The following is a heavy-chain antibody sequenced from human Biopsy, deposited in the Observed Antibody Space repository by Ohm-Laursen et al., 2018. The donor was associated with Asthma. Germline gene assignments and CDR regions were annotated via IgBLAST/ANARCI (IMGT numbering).Heavy chain of an antibody. CDR3: ARGSSSRLSQWELLVSGGKRAHSYYGMDV. J-gene: IGHJ6*02. D-gene: IGHD1-26*01. CDR2: THHSGDT. V-gene: IGHV4-34*01. CDR1: GGFFSSNY. Sequence: TLSLTCAVYGGFFSSNYWSWIRQAPGKGLEWLGDTHHSGDTNYNPSPSSRLTLSVDTSKNQFSLRLTSVSAADTAVYYCARGSSSRLSQWELLVSGGKRAHSYYGMDVWGQGTTVTVSS.